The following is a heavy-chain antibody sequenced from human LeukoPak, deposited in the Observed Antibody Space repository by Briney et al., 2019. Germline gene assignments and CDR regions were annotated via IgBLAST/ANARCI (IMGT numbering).Heavy chain of an antibody. CDR1: GFTFSSNA. V-gene: IGHV3-23*01. D-gene: IGHD3-10*01. CDR2: ISGSDGST. CDR3: GKEGGDSGNYYNGFDC. J-gene: IGHJ4*02. Sequence: GGSLRLSCAASGFTFSSNAMNWVRQAPGKGLEWVSAISGSDGSTYYADSVKGRFTISRDSSKNTLYLQMNSLRVEDTAIYYFGKEGGDSGNYYNGFDCWGQGALVTVSS.